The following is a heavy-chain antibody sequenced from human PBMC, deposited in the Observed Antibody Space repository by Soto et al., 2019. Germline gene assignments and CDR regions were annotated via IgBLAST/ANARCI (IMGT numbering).Heavy chain of an antibody. CDR3: ARTGAKETVPHPSFWFGP. CDR1: GYTFTNYG. Sequence: QVQLVQSGAEVKKPGASVKVSCKASGYTFTNYGISWVRQAPGQGLEWMGWISAYNVNTNYAQKFQGRVTMTTDTSTSTAYMEVRSLRSDDTAVYYCARTGAKETVPHPSFWFGPWGQGTLVTVSS. J-gene: IGHJ5*02. V-gene: IGHV1-18*01. D-gene: IGHD3-10*01. CDR2: ISAYNVNT.